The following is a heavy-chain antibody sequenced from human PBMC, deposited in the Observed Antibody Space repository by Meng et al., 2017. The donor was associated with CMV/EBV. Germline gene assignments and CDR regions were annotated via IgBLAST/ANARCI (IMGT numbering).Heavy chain of an antibody. CDR2: IYYSGGT. V-gene: IGHV4-59*01. CDR3: ARDRRVRGVIGYYYYGMDV. J-gene: IGHJ6*02. Sequence: GSLRLSCTVSGGSISSYYWSWIRQPPGKGLEWIGYIYYSGGTNYNPSLKSRVTISVDTSKNQFSLKLSSVTAADTAVYYCARDRRVRGVIGYYYYGMDVWGQGTTVTVSS. CDR1: GGSISSYY. D-gene: IGHD3-10*01.